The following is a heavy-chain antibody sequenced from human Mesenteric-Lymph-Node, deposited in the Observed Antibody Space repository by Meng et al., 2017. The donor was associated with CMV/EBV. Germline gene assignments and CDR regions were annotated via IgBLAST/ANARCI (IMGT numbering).Heavy chain of an antibody. Sequence: GESLKISCAASRFTFSSYWMSWVRQAPGKGLEWVGRIKSKTDGGTIDYAAPVKGRFTISRDDSENTVYLQMNSLKIEDTAVYYCTAGTGKTDFDYWGQGTLVTVSS. CDR2: IKSKTDGGTI. J-gene: IGHJ4*02. D-gene: IGHD1-1*01. CDR3: TAGTGKTDFDY. V-gene: IGHV3-15*01. CDR1: RFTFSSYW.